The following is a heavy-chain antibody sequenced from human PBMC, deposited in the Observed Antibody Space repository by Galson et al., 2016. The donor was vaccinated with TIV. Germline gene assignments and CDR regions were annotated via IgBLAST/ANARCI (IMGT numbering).Heavy chain of an antibody. V-gene: IGHV1-2*06. Sequence: SVKVSCKASGYTFTDYFLHWVRQAPGQGPEWMGRIHPKSGGTDHAQNFQGRVTMARDTSISTVYMEINSLKSDDTAVYYCARLDVGSYPGDFDYWGQGILVTVSS. CDR3: ARLDVGSYPGDFDY. CDR1: GYTFTDYF. CDR2: IHPKSGGT. J-gene: IGHJ4*02. D-gene: IGHD1-26*01.